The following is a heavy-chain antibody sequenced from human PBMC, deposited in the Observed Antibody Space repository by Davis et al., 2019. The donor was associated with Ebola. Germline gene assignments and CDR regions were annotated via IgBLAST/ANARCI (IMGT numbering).Heavy chain of an antibody. V-gene: IGHV4-59*01. Sequence: PSETLSLTCSVSGGSISSYYWSWIRQPPGKGLEWIGYIYYSGSTNYNPSLKSRVTISVDTSKNQFSLKLSSVTAADTAVYYCGYGNEGKYYYYYGMDVWGQGTTVTVSS. CDR2: IYYSGST. D-gene: IGHD5-12*01. J-gene: IGHJ6*02. CDR1: GGSISSYY. CDR3: GYGNEGKYYYYYGMDV.